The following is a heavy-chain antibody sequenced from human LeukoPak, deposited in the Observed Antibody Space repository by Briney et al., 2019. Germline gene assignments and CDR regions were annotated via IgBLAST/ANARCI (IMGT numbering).Heavy chain of an antibody. CDR1: GYTFTSYY. Sequence: ASVKVYCKASGYTFTSYYMHWVRQAPGQGLEWVGWINPNSGGTNYAQKFQGRVTMTRDTSISTAYMELSRLRSDDTAVYYCARVFEDIVVVVADSWFDPWGQGTLVTVSS. CDR2: INPNSGGT. CDR3: ARVFEDIVVVVADSWFDP. D-gene: IGHD2-15*01. V-gene: IGHV1-2*02. J-gene: IGHJ5*02.